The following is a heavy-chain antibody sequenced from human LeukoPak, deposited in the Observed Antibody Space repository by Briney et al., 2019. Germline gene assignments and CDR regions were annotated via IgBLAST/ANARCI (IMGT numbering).Heavy chain of an antibody. V-gene: IGHV3-7*01. Sequence: PGGSLRLSCAASGFTFSSYWMSWVRQAPGKRLEWVANIKQDGSEKYYVDSVKGRFTISRDNAKNSLYLQMNSLRAEDTAVYYCARDRQLGPYSYFDYWGQGTLVTVSS. CDR1: GFTFSSYW. CDR2: IKQDGSEK. D-gene: IGHD6-6*01. CDR3: ARDRQLGPYSYFDY. J-gene: IGHJ4*02.